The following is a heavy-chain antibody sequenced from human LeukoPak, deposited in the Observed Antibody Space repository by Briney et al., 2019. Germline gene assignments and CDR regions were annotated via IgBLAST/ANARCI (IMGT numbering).Heavy chain of an antibody. Sequence: SETLSLTCAVYGGSFSGYYWSWIRQPPGKGLEWIGEINHSGSTNYNPSLKSRVTISVDTSKNQFSLKLSSVTAADTAVYYCARGLGVYARWRDYYYYMDVWGKGTTVTVSS. D-gene: IGHD2-8*01. J-gene: IGHJ6*03. V-gene: IGHV4-34*01. CDR3: ARGLGVYARWRDYYYYMDV. CDR1: GGSFSGYY. CDR2: INHSGST.